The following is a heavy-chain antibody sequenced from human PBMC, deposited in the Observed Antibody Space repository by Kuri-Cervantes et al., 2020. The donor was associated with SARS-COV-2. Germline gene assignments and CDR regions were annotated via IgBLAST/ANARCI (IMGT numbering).Heavy chain of an antibody. V-gene: IGHV3-21*04. J-gene: IGHJ6*02. CDR1: GFTFSSYS. CDR3: AKETQKTVVVPGATYGMDV. Sequence: LSLTCAASGFTFSSYSMNWVRQAPGKGLEWVSSISSSSSYIYYADSVKGRFTISRDNAKNSLYLQMDSLRVEDTALYYCAKETQKTVVVPGATYGMDVWGPGTTVTVSS. D-gene: IGHD2-2*01. CDR2: ISSSSSYI.